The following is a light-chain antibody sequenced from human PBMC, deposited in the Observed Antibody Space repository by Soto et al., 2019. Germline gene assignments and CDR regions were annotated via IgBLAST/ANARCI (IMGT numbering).Light chain of an antibody. CDR3: SSYTTSPLSYG. Sequence: QSVLTQPASVSGSPGQSITLSCTGTTSDVGGYNYVSWYQQHPGKVPKLMIYDVSNRPSGVSNRFSGSKSGNTASLTISGLQAEDEADYYCSSYTTSPLSYGFGTGTKV. J-gene: IGLJ1*01. CDR2: DVS. CDR1: TSDVGGYNY. V-gene: IGLV2-14*01.